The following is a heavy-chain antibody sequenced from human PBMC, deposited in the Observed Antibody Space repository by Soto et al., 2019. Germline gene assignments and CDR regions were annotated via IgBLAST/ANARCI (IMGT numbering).Heavy chain of an antibody. Sequence: QVQLVQSGAEVKKPGSSVKVSCKASGGTFSSYTISWVRQAPGQGLEWMGRIIPILGIANYAQKFQGRVTITADKSTSTAYMELSSLRSEDTAVYYCARARVYDSSGYRDYFDYWGQGTLVTVSS. V-gene: IGHV1-69*02. CDR3: ARARVYDSSGYRDYFDY. J-gene: IGHJ4*02. D-gene: IGHD3-22*01. CDR1: GGTFSSYT. CDR2: IIPILGIA.